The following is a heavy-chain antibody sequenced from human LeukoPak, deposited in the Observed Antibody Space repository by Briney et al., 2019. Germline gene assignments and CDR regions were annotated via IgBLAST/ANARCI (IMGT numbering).Heavy chain of an antibody. CDR2: ISYDGSNK. CDR1: GFTFSSYG. Sequence: GGSLRLSCAASGFTFSSYGMHWVRQAPGKGLEWVAVISYDGSNKYYADSVKGRFTISRDNSKNTLYLQMNSLRAEDTAVYYCAKDPCSGGSCYSIDYWGQGTPVTVSS. D-gene: IGHD2-15*01. CDR3: AKDPCSGGSCYSIDY. J-gene: IGHJ4*02. V-gene: IGHV3-30*18.